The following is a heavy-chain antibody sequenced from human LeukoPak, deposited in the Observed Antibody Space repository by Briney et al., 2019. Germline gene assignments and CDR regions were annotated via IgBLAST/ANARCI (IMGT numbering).Heavy chain of an antibody. CDR3: AKDLGGCTNGVCYSY. CDR2: ISYDGSNK. CDR1: GFTFSSYG. V-gene: IGHV3-30*18. D-gene: IGHD2-8*01. J-gene: IGHJ4*02. Sequence: GGSLRLSCAASGFTFSSYGMHWVRQAPGKGLEWVAVISYDGSNKYYADSVKGRFTISRDNSKNTLYLQMNSLRAEDTAVYYCAKDLGGCTNGVCYSYWGQGTLVTVSS.